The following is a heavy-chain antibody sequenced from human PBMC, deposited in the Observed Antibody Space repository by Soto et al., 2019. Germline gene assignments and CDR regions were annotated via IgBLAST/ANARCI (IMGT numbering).Heavy chain of an antibody. D-gene: IGHD5-12*01. CDR2: ISAYNGNT. J-gene: IGHJ5*02. V-gene: IGHV1-18*01. CDR3: ARDRAHLAHDSGYDSGWLDP. CDR1: GYTFTSYG. Sequence: QVQLVQSGAEVKKPGASVKVSCKASGYTFTSYGISWVRQAPGQGLEWMGWISAYNGNTNYAQKLQGRVTMTTDTSTSTAYMELRSLRSDDTAVYYCARDRAHLAHDSGYDSGWLDPWGQGTLVTVSS.